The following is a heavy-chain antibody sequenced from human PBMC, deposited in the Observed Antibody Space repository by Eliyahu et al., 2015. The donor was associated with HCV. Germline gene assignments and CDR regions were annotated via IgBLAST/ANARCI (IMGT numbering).Heavy chain of an antibody. CDR2: ITPSGDRT. J-gene: IGHJ5*02. V-gene: IGHV1-46*01. CDR3: ARDVGWAPGGP. CDR1: GHTFRGNY. D-gene: IGHD6-19*01. Sequence: QVQVVQSGAEVRKPGASXXLSCXPSGHTFRGNYVXWVRQAPGXGLEWVGIITPSGDRTTYAXKVXGRVTMTRDTSTSTVYMELHSLRSEDTAVYYCARDVGWAPGGPWGQGTLVTVSS.